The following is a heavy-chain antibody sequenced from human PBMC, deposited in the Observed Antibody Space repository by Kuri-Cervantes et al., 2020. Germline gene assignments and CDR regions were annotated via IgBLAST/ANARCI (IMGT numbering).Heavy chain of an antibody. CDR3: AKDLRSSSLRGGAFDI. V-gene: IGHV3-48*04. CDR1: GFSFSSYS. J-gene: IGHJ3*02. Sequence: GESLKISCAASGFSFSSYSMTWVRRTPGKGLECISYISSDGTIKHHADSVQGRFSVSRDNAKSSLYLQMNSLRAEDTALYFCAKDLRSSSLRGGAFDIWGQGTMVTVSS. CDR2: ISSDGTIK. D-gene: IGHD6-6*01.